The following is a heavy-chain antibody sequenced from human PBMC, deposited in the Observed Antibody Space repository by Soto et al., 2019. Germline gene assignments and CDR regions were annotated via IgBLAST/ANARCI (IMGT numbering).Heavy chain of an antibody. D-gene: IGHD3-10*01. V-gene: IGHV4-30-2*01. CDR2: IYHSGST. CDR1: GGSISSGGYS. Sequence: PSETLSLTCAVSGGSISSGGYSWSWIRQPPGKGLEWIGYIYHSGSTYYNPSLKSRVTISVDRSKNQFSLKLSSVTAADTAVYYCARETTYYYGSGSYRWFDPWGQGTLVTVSS. J-gene: IGHJ5*02. CDR3: ARETTYYYGSGSYRWFDP.